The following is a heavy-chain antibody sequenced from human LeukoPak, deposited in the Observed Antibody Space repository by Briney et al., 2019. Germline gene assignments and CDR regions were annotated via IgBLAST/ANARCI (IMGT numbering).Heavy chain of an antibody. CDR3: NFWSGYYAVRDV. J-gene: IGHJ6*04. D-gene: IGHD3-3*01. V-gene: IGHV4-34*01. CDR1: GGSFRGYY. Sequence: PSETLSLTCAVYGGSFRGYYWSWIRQPPGKGLEWIGEINHSGSTNYNPSLKSRVTISVDTSKNQFSLKLSSVTAADTAVYYCNFWSGYYAVRDVWGKGTTVTVSS. CDR2: INHSGST.